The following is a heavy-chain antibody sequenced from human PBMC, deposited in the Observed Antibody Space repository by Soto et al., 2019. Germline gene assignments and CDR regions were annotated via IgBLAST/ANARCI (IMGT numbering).Heavy chain of an antibody. Sequence: SETLSLTCGVDGGSFSGYYSSWIRQPPGKGLEWIGEINHSGSTNYNPSLKSRVTISVDTSKNQFSLKLSSVTAADTAVYYCASRSWPRGAFDIWGQGTMVTVSS. CDR2: INHSGST. V-gene: IGHV4-34*01. CDR1: GGSFSGYY. D-gene: IGHD1-26*01. J-gene: IGHJ3*02. CDR3: ASRSWPRGAFDI.